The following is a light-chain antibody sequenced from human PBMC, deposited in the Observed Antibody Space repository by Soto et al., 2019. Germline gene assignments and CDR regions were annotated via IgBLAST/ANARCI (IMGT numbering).Light chain of an antibody. V-gene: IGKV3-15*01. J-gene: IGKJ5*01. CDR1: QNVRSN. Sequence: EIVMTQSPATLSVSPGERATLPCRASQNVRSNLAWYQQKPGQAPRLLIFGASTRATGIPARFSGTGSGTELTLTISSLQSEDFAVYCCQQYNTWPPITFGQGTRLEIK. CDR2: GAS. CDR3: QQYNTWPPIT.